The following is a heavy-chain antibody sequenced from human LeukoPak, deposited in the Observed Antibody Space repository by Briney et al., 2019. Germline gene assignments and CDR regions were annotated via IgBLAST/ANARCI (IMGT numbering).Heavy chain of an antibody. J-gene: IGHJ5*02. D-gene: IGHD3-10*01. CDR2: IYYIGST. CDR3: RRRGGLARGVWFDP. Sequence: SSETLSLTCTVSGASISTYYWSWIRQPPGKGLEWIGYIYYIGSTNYNPSLKSRVTMSVDTSKNHSSLKLTSVTAADTAVYYCRRRGGLARGVWFDPWGQGTLVTVSS. V-gene: IGHV4-59*08. CDR1: GASISTYY.